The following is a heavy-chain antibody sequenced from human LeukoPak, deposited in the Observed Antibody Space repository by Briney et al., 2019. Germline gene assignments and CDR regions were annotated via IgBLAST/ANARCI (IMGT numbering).Heavy chain of an antibody. CDR2: ISSSSSSSSYI. Sequence: PGGSLRLSCSASGFTFSRYVMHWVRQAPGKGLEWVSSISSSSSSSSYIYYADSLRGRFTISRDNAKNSLLLQMNSLTAEDTAVYYCARDLGYAYYYGMDVWGQGTTVTVSS. V-gene: IGHV3-21*01. CDR1: GFTFSRYV. J-gene: IGHJ6*02. CDR3: ARDLGYAYYYGMDV. D-gene: IGHD5-12*01.